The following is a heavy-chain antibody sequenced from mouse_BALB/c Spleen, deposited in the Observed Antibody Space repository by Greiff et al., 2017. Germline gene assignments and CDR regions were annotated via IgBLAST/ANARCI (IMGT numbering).Heavy chain of an antibody. D-gene: IGHD1-1*01. Sequence: QVHVKQSGAELAKPGASVKMSCKASGYTFTSYWMHWVKQRPGQGLEWIGYINPSTGYTEYNQKFKDKATLTADKSSSTAYMQLSSLTSEDSAVYYCARRGTVVATRGYYAMDYWGQGTSVTVSS. CDR2: INPSTGYT. V-gene: IGHV1-7*01. CDR1: GYTFTSYW. CDR3: ARRGTVVATRGYYAMDY. J-gene: IGHJ4*01.